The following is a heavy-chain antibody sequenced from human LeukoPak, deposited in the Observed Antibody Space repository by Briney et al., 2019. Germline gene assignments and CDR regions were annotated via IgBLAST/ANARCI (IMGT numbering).Heavy chain of an antibody. CDR2: ISYDGSNK. J-gene: IGHJ6*04. Sequence: PGGSLRLSCAASGFTFSSYAMHWVRQAPGKGLEWVAVISYDGSNKYYADSVKGRFTISRDNSKNTLYLQMNSLRAEDTAVYYCARAVNYFAPTKMDVWGKGTTVTVSS. CDR3: ARAVNYFAPTKMDV. D-gene: IGHD3-9*01. V-gene: IGHV3-30*04. CDR1: GFTFSSYA.